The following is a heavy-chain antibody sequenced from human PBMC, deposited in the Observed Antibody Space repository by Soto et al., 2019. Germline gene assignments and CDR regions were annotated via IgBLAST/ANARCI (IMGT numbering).Heavy chain of an antibody. CDR1: VFTFSSFG. CDR3: AKRLLRGTTLSVLDY. CDR2: LSYDGSKE. V-gene: IGHV3-30*18. Sequence: GGSLRLSCAASVFTFSSFGMHWVRQAPGKGLEWVALLSYDGSKEYYADSVKGRFSVSRDNSKNTLYLQMNSLRVEDTAVYFCAKRLLRGTTLSVLDYWGRGTLVTVSS. D-gene: IGHD4-17*01. J-gene: IGHJ4*02.